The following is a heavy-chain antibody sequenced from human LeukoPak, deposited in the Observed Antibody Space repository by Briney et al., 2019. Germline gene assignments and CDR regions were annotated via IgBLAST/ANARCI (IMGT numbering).Heavy chain of an antibody. CDR1: AFTFRSYA. J-gene: IGHJ4*02. CDR2: ISGSGGST. D-gene: IGHD5-18*01. CDR3: AKGAASRGYTYVAN. V-gene: IGHV3-23*01. Sequence: ESGGSLRLSCAASAFTFRSYAMIWVRQAPGKGLEWVSGISGSGGSTYYSDSAKGRFTISRDNSNNTLYLQMNSLRAEDTAVYYCAKGAASRGYTYVANWGQGTPVTVSS.